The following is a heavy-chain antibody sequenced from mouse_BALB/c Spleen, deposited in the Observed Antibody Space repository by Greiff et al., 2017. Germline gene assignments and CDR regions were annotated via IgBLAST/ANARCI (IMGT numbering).Heavy chain of an antibody. Sequence: EVQRVESGGGLVQPGGSLKLSCAASGFTFSSYTMSWVRQTPEKRLEWVAYISNGGGSTYYPDTVKGRFTISRDNAKNTLYLQMSSLKSEDTAMYYCARPLLDYGSSYWYFDVWGAGTTVTVSS. J-gene: IGHJ1*01. CDR1: GFTFSSYT. V-gene: IGHV5-12-2*01. CDR3: ARPLLDYGSSYWYFDV. D-gene: IGHD1-1*01. CDR2: ISNGGGST.